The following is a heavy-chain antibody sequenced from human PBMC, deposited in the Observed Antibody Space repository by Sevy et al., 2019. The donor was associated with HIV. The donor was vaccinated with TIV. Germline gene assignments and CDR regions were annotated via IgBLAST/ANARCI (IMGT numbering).Heavy chain of an antibody. Sequence: GGSLRLSCAPSGFTFSNYAMHWVRQAPGKGLEWVAIISYDGNNKYYADSVKGRFTISRDNSKNSLNLQMNSLTAGDTAIYYCARDRARGISAVGGFDYWGQGTLVTVSS. CDR1: GFTFSNYA. J-gene: IGHJ4*02. D-gene: IGHD6-13*01. V-gene: IGHV3-30-3*01. CDR3: ARDRARGISAVGGFDY. CDR2: ISYDGNNK.